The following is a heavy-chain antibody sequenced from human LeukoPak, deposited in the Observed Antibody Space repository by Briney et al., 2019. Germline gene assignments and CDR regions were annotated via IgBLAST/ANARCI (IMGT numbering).Heavy chain of an antibody. D-gene: IGHD3-10*01. CDR2: ISGSGGRI. V-gene: IGHV3-23*01. CDR1: GFTFSSYS. CDR3: AKAGRGGAITMVRGVKGDYYYMDV. Sequence: GSLRLSCAASGFTFSSYSMNWVRQAPGKGLEWVSAISGSGGRIYYADSVKGRFTISRDNSKNTLYLQMNSLRAEDTAVYYCAKAGRGGAITMVRGVKGDYYYMDVGGKGTTVTISS. J-gene: IGHJ6*03.